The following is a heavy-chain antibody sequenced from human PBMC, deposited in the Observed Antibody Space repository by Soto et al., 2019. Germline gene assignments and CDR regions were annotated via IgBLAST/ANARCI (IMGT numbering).Heavy chain of an antibody. CDR1: GFTFSNAW. CDR3: TTAHYYGSGSYYDPYYYYGMDV. Sequence: GGSLRLSCAASGFTFSNAWMNWVRQAPGKGLEWVGRIKSKTDGGTTDYAAPVKGRFTISRDDSKNTLYLQMNSLKTEDTAVYYCTTAHYYGSGSYYDPYYYYGMDVWGQGTTVTVSS. V-gene: IGHV3-15*07. J-gene: IGHJ6*02. D-gene: IGHD3-10*01. CDR2: IKSKTDGGTT.